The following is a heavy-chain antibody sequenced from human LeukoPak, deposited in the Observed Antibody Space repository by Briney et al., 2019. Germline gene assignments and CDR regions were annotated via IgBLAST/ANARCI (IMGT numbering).Heavy chain of an antibody. CDR1: GFTVSSNY. D-gene: IGHD3-10*01. J-gene: IGHJ4*02. Sequence: PGGSLRLSCAASGFTVSSNYMSWVRQAPGKGLEWVSVIYSGGSTYYADSAKGQFTISRDNSKNTLYLQMNSLRAEDTAVYYCARDSVTMVRGVMGPHYFDYWGQGTLVTVSS. CDR2: IYSGGST. CDR3: ARDSVTMVRGVMGPHYFDY. V-gene: IGHV3-53*01.